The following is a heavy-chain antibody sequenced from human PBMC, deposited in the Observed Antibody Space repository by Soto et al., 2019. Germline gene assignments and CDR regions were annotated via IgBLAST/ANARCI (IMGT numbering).Heavy chain of an antibody. CDR2: INAGTGYT. D-gene: IGHD1-1*01. CDR1: GYTFTDYA. Sequence: ASVKVSCKASGYTFTDYAIHWVRQAPGQGLEWMGWINAGTGYTKYSQMFQGRVTMTSETSANTAYMELSSVRSEDTGVYYCARDFRTGYNWFDPWGQGTLVTVSS. CDR3: ARDFRTGYNWFDP. V-gene: IGHV1-3*01. J-gene: IGHJ5*01.